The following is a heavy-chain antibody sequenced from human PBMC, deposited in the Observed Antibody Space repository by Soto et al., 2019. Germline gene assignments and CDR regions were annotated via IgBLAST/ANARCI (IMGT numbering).Heavy chain of an antibody. CDR3: ARGMTTVTTFDY. CDR2: ISHSGST. D-gene: IGHD4-17*01. Sequence: QLQLQESGSGLVKPSQTLSLTCAVSGGSISSGGYSWSWIRQPPGKGLGCIGYISHSGSTYYNPTLKSRETIPVDRSKTQFSLKLTSVTAADTAVYYCARGMTTVTTFDYWGQGTLVTVSS. J-gene: IGHJ4*02. CDR1: GGSISSGGYS. V-gene: IGHV4-30-2*01.